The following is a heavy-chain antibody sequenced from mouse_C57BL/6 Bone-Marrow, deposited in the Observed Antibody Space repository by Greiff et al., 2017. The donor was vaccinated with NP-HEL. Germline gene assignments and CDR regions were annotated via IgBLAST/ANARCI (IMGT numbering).Heavy chain of an antibody. V-gene: IGHV1-5*01. D-gene: IGHD1-3*01. J-gene: IGHJ4*01. CDR1: GYTFTSYW. CDR3: TRYSSGSSSRYYAMDY. Sequence: EVQLQQSGTVLARPGASVKMSCKTSGYTFTSYWMHWVKQRPGQGLEWIGAIYPGNSDTSYNQKFKGKAKLTAVTSASTAYMELSSLTNEDSAVYYCTRYSSGSSSRYYAMDYWGQGTSVTVSS. CDR2: IYPGNSDT.